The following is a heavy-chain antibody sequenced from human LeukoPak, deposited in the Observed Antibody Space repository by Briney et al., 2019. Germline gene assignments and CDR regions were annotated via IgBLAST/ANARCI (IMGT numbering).Heavy chain of an antibody. CDR2: INPSGGST. CDR3: ARVGDSSGWYRGIFDY. CDR1: GYTFTSYY. V-gene: IGHV1-46*01. D-gene: IGHD6-19*01. Sequence: VASVKVFCKASGYTFTSYYMHWVRQAPGQGLEWMGIINPSGGSTSYAQKFQGRVTMTRDTSTSTVYMELSSLRSEDTAVYYCARVGDSSGWYRGIFDYWGQGTLVTVSS. J-gene: IGHJ4*02.